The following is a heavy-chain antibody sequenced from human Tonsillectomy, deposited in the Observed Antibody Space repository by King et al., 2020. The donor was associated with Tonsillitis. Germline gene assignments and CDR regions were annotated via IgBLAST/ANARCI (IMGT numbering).Heavy chain of an antibody. D-gene: IGHD3-22*01. CDR3: AKGYYEFSGYSSLYYYYTMDV. CDR2: ISWNSGSI. CDR1: GFTFDDYA. V-gene: IGHV3-9*01. J-gene: IGHJ6*02. Sequence: QLVQSGGGLVQPGRSLRLSCAASGFTFDDYAMHWVRQAPGKGLEWVSGISWNSGSIGYADSVKGRFTISRDNAKNSLYLQLNSLRSEDTALYYCAKGYYEFSGYSSLYYYYTMDVWGQGTTVTVSS.